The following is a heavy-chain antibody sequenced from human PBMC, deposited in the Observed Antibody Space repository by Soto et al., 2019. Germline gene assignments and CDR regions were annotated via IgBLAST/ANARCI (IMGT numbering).Heavy chain of an antibody. V-gene: IGHV1-18*04. CDR2: ISGYNGNT. CDR3: ARFLVVPGASWFDP. CDR1: GYAFANYG. Sequence: QVQLVQSGGEVKKPGASVKVSCKASGYAFANYGITWVRQAPGQGLEYMGWISGYNGNTNYEQKFQGRVTMTTDTSTSTVYMELRSLRSDDTAVYYCARFLVVPGASWFDPWGQGTLVTVSS. J-gene: IGHJ5*02. D-gene: IGHD2-2*01.